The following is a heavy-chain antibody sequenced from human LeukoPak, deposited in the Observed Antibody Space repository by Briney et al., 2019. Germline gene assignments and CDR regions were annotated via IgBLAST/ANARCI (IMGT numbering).Heavy chain of an antibody. Sequence: PGGSLRLSCAASGFTVSNNYMSWVRQIPGKGLEWLSVIYASGSSYYADSVKGRFTTSRDNSKNILYLQMNSLRAEDTAVYYCARVIVGSTPHMDYLDYWGQGTLVTVSS. CDR1: GFTVSNNY. CDR2: IYASGSS. J-gene: IGHJ4*02. D-gene: IGHD1-26*01. CDR3: ARVIVGSTPHMDYLDY. V-gene: IGHV3-53*01.